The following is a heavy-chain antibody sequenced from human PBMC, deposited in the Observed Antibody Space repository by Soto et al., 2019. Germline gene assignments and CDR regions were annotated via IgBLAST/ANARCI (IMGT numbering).Heavy chain of an antibody. CDR2: IYYSGNT. D-gene: IGHD1-7*01. Sequence: AGSLTLTCTASGCTISSYYLSWIRQPPGKGLEWICYIYYSGNTNYNPALKSRVTIAVYTTKNHFPLKLSSVTAADAAIYYCARHGTLRSHYDNWFDPWGQGTLVTVSS. CDR3: ARHGTLRSHYDNWFDP. CDR1: GCTISSYY. J-gene: IGHJ5*02. V-gene: IGHV4-59*08.